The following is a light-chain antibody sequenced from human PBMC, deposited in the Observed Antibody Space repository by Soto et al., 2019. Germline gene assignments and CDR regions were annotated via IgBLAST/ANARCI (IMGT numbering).Light chain of an antibody. CDR1: TTDIGNYNY. J-gene: IGLJ1*01. Sequence: QSVVTQPASVSGSLGQSITISCTGTTTDIGNYNYVSWYQQSPGKAPKLLIYEVSNRPSGVSSRYSGSKSGNTASLTISGLRADDEADYYCNSYTNSGSFVFGTGTMGPVL. CDR2: EVS. V-gene: IGLV2-14*01. CDR3: NSYTNSGSFV.